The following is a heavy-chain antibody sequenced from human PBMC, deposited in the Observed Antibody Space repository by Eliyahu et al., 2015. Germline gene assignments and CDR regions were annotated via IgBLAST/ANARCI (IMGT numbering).Heavy chain of an antibody. J-gene: IGHJ4*02. CDR3: ARGTLGSSSWYIY. D-gene: IGHD6-13*01. Sequence: QVHLVQSGADVKRPGAXVXVSXTXSGXNFTDYYXPWIRQAPGQGLEWLGWINPKSGETNFSPKFQGRVTMTRDTSVSAAYMSLNNLATDDMAVYYCARGTLGSSSWYIYWGQGTLLSVSS. CDR1: GXNFTDYY. CDR2: INPKSGET. V-gene: IGHV1-2*02.